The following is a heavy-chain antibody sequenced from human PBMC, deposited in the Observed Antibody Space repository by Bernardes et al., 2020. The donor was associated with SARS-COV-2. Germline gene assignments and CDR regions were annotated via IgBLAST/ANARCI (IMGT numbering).Heavy chain of an antibody. CDR2: INYSGST. CDR1: GGSLSGYY. J-gene: IGHJ2*01. D-gene: IGHD3-16*01. CDR3: ARAVWGIWYFDL. Sequence: SETLSPTCAVYGGSLSGYYWNWTRQPPGKGLEWIGEINYSGSTNYNPSLQSRVTISVNTSKNQVSLKLSSVPAADTAVYYCARAVWGIWYFDLWGRGTLVTVSS. V-gene: IGHV4-34*01.